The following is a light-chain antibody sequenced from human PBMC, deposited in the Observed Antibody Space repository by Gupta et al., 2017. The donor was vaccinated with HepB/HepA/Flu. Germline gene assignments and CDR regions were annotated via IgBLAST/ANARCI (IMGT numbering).Light chain of an antibody. CDR2: KVS. V-gene: IGKV2-30*02. CDR3: TQATPWPPS. J-gene: IGKJ2*03. Sequence: DVVMPQSPLSLPVPIGQPASISCRSSQSLVHSDGNTYLTWFQQRPGQSPRRLIYKVSDRDPGVPDRFSGGGSGTDFSLKISRVEAEDIGLYYCTQATPWPPSFGQGTKLEIK. CDR1: QSLVHSDGNTY.